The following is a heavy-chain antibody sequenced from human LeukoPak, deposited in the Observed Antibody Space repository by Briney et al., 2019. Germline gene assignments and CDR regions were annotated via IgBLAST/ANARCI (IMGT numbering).Heavy chain of an antibody. CDR3: ARGGSWYGSLVY. CDR1: GGSISSYY. V-gene: IGHV4-59*12. Sequence: PSETLSLTCTVSGGSISSYYWSWIRQPPGKGLEWIGYIYYSGSTNCNPSLKSRVTISVDTSKNQFSLKLSSVTAADTAVYYCARGGSWYGSLVYWGQGALVTVSS. J-gene: IGHJ4*02. CDR2: IYYSGST. D-gene: IGHD6-13*01.